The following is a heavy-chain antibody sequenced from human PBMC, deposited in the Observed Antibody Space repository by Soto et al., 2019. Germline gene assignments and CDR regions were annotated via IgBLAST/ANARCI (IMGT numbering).Heavy chain of an antibody. J-gene: IGHJ6*02. Sequence: GGSLRLSCAASGFTFSSYSMNWVRQAPGKGLDWVSSISSSSSYIYYADSVKGRFTISRDNAKNSLYLQMNSLRAEDTAVYYCARDLRVGELLGYYYYGMDVWGQGTTVTVSS. CDR3: ARDLRVGELLGYYYYGMDV. D-gene: IGHD1-26*01. CDR2: ISSSSSYI. CDR1: GFTFSSYS. V-gene: IGHV3-21*01.